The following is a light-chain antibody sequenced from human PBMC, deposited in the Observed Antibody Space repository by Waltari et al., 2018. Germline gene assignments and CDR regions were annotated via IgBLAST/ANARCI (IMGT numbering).Light chain of an antibody. V-gene: IGLV2-14*01. CDR3: SSYTSSSTLLYV. CDR2: EVS. Sequence: QFALTQPASVSGSPGPPITISRTGTSSDVGGYNSPSWYQQHPGKAPQLMIYEVSNRPSGVSNRFSGSKSGNTASLTISGLQAEDEADYYCSSYTSSSTLLYVFGTGTKVTVL. J-gene: IGLJ1*01. CDR1: SSDVGGYNS.